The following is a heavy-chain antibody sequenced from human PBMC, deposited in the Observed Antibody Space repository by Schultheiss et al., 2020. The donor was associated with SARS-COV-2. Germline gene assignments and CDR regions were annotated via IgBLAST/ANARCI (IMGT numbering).Heavy chain of an antibody. V-gene: IGHV3-74*01. CDR1: GFTFSSYW. J-gene: IGHJ4*02. D-gene: IGHD1-26*01. CDR2: INSDGSST. CDR3: ANSWGPSGRGGFDY. Sequence: GGSLRLSCAASGFTFSSYWMHWVRQAPGKGLVWVSRINSDGSSTSYADSVKGRFTISRDNAKNTLYLHMNVLRAEDTAVYYCANSWGPSGRGGFDYWGQGTLVTVSS.